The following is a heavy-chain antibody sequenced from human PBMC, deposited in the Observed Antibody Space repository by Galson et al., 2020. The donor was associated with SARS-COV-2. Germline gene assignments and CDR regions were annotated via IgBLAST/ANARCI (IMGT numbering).Heavy chain of an antibody. V-gene: IGHV3-15*01. CDR3: TTLPSGWSNGVDY. J-gene: IGHJ4*02. CDR2: IKSKAYGGTT. CDR1: GLSFSDAW. Sequence: GGSLRLSCAASGLSFSDAWLSWVSQPPGKGLEWIGRIKSKAYGGTTDFAAPVKGRFTISRDDSKNTLYLQMNSLKTEDTGIYYCTTLPSGWSNGVDYWGQGTLVTVSS. D-gene: IGHD6-19*01.